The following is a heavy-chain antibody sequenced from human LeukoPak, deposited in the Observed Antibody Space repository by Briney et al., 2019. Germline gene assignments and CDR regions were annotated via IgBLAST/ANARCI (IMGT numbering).Heavy chain of an antibody. CDR1: GFSFSSYW. D-gene: IGHD5-24*01. V-gene: IGHV3-74*01. CDR2: INSDGSST. J-gene: IGHJ4*02. Sequence: GSLRLSCAASGFSFSSYWMHWVRQAPGKGLVLVSRINSDGSSTNYADSVKGRFTISRDNAKNTHYLQMNSLRAEDTAVYYCTRDRGDGYISFDYWGQGTLVTVSS. CDR3: TRDRGDGYISFDY.